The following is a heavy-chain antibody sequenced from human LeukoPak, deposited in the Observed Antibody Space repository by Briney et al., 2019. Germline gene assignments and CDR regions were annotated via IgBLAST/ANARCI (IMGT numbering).Heavy chain of an antibody. Sequence: GGSLGLSCAASGFTFSSYAMSWVRQAPGKGLEWVSAISGSGGSTYYADSVKGRFTISRDNSKNTLYLQMNSLRAEDTAVYYCAKMGAGTTSRWFDPWGQGTLVTVSS. CDR2: ISGSGGST. CDR3: AKMGAGTTSRWFDP. CDR1: GFTFSSYA. J-gene: IGHJ5*02. V-gene: IGHV3-23*01. D-gene: IGHD1-7*01.